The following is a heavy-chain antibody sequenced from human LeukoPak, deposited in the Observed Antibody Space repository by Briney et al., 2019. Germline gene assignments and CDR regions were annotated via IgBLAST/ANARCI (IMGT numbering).Heavy chain of an antibody. CDR2: ISYDANHK. Sequence: PGGSLRLSCAASGFIFSTFAMHWGRQAPGKGIEGVAFISYDANHKYYGDPVRGRFTVSRDQSKNTLYLQMNSLRSEDTAVYYCARELSTRYSIDYWGQGSLVIVSS. D-gene: IGHD4-11*01. J-gene: IGHJ4*01. V-gene: IGHV3-30*01. CDR1: GFIFSTFA. CDR3: ARELSTRYSIDY.